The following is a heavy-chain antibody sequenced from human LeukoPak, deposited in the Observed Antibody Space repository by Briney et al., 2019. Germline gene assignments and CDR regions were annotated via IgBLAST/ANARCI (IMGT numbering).Heavy chain of an antibody. CDR3: ARQHYYFDY. CDR1: GGSVSSGSYY. CDR2: IFDSGNT. V-gene: IGHV4-61*01. Sequence: PSETLSLTCTVSGGSVSSGSYYWSWIRQPPGKGLEWIAYIFDSGNTNYNPSLKSRVTISLDTSKNQFSLRLRSVTAADTAVYYCARQHYYFDYWGQGSLVTVSS. J-gene: IGHJ4*02.